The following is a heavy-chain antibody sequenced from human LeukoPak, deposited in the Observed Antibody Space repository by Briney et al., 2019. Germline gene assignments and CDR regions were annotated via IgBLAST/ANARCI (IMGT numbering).Heavy chain of an antibody. V-gene: IGHV3-53*01. D-gene: IGHD3-22*01. CDR1: GFTVSSNY. CDR3: ARALPDYYYDSSGYYQYYFDY. J-gene: IGHJ4*02. CDR2: IYSGGSK. Sequence: GGSQRLSCAASGFTVSSNYMSWVRQAPGKGLEWVSVIYSGGSKYYADSVKGRFTISRDNSKNTLYLQMNSLRAEDTAVYYCARALPDYYYDSSGYYQYYFDYWGQGTLVTVSS.